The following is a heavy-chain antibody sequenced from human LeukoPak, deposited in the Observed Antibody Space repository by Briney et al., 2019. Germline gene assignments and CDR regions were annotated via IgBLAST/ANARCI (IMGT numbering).Heavy chain of an antibody. CDR2: ISYSGST. J-gene: IGHJ4*02. Sequence: PSETLSLTCTVSGGSISSYYWSWIRQPPGKGLEWIGYISYSGSTNYNPSLKSRVTISIDTSKNQFSLKLSSVTAADTAVYYCAREYCSGANCYWYYFDYWGQGTLVTVSS. CDR1: GGSISSYY. V-gene: IGHV4-59*01. D-gene: IGHD2-15*01. CDR3: AREYCSGANCYWYYFDY.